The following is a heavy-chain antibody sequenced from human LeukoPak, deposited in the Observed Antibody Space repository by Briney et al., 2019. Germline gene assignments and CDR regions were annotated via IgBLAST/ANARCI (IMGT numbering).Heavy chain of an antibody. CDR3: ARGLYCSGGSCYGEEAFDI. CDR1: GYTFTSYG. Sequence: ASVKVSCKASGYTFTSYGISWVRQAPGQGLEWMGWISAYNGNTNYAQKLQGRVTMTTGTSTSTAYMELRSLRSDDTAVYYCARGLYCSGGSCYGEEAFDIWGQGTMVTVSS. J-gene: IGHJ3*02. D-gene: IGHD2-15*01. CDR2: ISAYNGNT. V-gene: IGHV1-18*01.